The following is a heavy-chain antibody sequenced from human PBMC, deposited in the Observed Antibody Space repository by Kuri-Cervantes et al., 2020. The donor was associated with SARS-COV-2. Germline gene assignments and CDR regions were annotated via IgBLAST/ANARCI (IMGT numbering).Heavy chain of an antibody. CDR3: AKIPEPKDTVVVVAATVFFDP. CDR2: ISSSSSYI. J-gene: IGHJ5*02. Sequence: GESLKISCAASGFTFSSYSMNWVRQAPGKGLEWVSSISSSSSYIYYADSVKGRFTISRDNAKNSLYLQMNSLRAEDTAVYYCAKIPEPKDTVVVVAATVFFDPWGQGTLVTVSS. V-gene: IGHV3-21*01. CDR1: GFTFSSYS. D-gene: IGHD2-15*01.